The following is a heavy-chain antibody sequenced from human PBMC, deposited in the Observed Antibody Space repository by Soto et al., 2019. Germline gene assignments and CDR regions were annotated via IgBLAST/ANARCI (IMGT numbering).Heavy chain of an antibody. J-gene: IGHJ5*02. V-gene: IGHV1-8*01. Sequence: ASVKVSCKASGYSFTNNDVSWVRQATGQGLEWVGWMNPGSGDTGYAQKFQGRVTMTRDISIATAYMELSSLRSDDTAIYYCARMETFGSLNWFDPWGQGTLATVSS. CDR1: GYSFTNND. CDR2: MNPGSGDT. CDR3: ARMETFGSLNWFDP. D-gene: IGHD3-16*01.